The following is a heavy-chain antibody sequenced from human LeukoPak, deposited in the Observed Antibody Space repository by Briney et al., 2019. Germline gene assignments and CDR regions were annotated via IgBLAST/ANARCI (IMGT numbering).Heavy chain of an antibody. CDR1: GFTFSSYA. Sequence: GGSLRLSCAASGFTFSSYAMHWVRQAPGKGLEWVAVISYDGSNKYYADSVKGRFTISGDNSKNTVYLQMNSLRDEDTAVYYCARAESSGYQRQFDYWGQGTLVTVSS. CDR2: ISYDGSNK. V-gene: IGHV3-30*07. J-gene: IGHJ4*02. D-gene: IGHD3-22*01. CDR3: ARAESSGYQRQFDY.